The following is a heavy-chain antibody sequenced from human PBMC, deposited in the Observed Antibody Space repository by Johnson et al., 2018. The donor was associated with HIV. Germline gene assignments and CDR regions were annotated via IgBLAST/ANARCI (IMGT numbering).Heavy chain of an antibody. J-gene: IGHJ3*02. V-gene: IGHV3-15*05. CDR1: GFIFSNAW. D-gene: IGHD6-19*01. CDR2: VKSKNDGGTT. CDR3: AKEASSGPDAFDI. Sequence: MMLVESGGGLVKPGGSLRLSCAVSGFIFSNAWMSWVRQAPGKGLEWVGRVKSKNDGGTTEYGAPVKGRFTISRDNAKNSLYLQMNSLRAEDTAWYYCAKEASSGPDAFDIWGQGTMVTGSS.